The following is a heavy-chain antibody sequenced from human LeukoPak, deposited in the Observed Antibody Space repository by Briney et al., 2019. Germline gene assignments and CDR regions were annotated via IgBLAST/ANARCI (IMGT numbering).Heavy chain of an antibody. Sequence: GGSLRLSCAASGFTFSNYGMHWVRQAPGKGLEWVAGVSYDGSDKYYVDSVKGRFTISRDNSRNTPHLQMNSLRAEDTALYYCAKDSGVPRFDYWGQGTLVTVSS. D-gene: IGHD3-10*01. CDR3: AKDSGVPRFDY. CDR1: GFTFSNYG. J-gene: IGHJ4*02. CDR2: VSYDGSDK. V-gene: IGHV3-30*18.